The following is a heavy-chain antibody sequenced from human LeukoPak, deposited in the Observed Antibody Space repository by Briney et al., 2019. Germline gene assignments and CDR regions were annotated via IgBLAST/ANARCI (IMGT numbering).Heavy chain of an antibody. CDR3: AKTPPGIANAFYFDY. CDR1: GFTLSGSA. J-gene: IGHJ4*02. Sequence: GGSLRLSCATSGFTLSGSAMHWVRQASGKGLEWVGRIRSKAANYATAYAASVKGSFTISRDDSENTAYLQMNSLKTEDTAVYYCAKTPPGIANAFYFDYWGQGILVTVSS. CDR2: IRSKAANYAT. D-gene: IGHD6-13*01. V-gene: IGHV3-73*01.